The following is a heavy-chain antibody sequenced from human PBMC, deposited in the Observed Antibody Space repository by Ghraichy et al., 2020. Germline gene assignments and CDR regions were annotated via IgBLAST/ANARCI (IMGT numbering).Heavy chain of an antibody. V-gene: IGHV3-53*05. CDR2: LHIGGST. D-gene: IGHD3-22*01. J-gene: IGHJ2*01. CDR1: GFTVNSNY. Sequence: GGSPRLSCAASGFTVNSNYMGWVRQAPGEGLQWVSVLHIGGSTNYADSVKGRFTISRDSSSNTLLIQMNSLRAEDAAVYYCARAAHDSRAWWYCDLWGRGTLVTVSS. CDR3: ARAAHDSRAWWYCDL.